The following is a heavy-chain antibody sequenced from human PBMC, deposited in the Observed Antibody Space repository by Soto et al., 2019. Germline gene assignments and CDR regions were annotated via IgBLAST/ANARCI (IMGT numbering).Heavy chain of an antibody. CDR2: IYYNGST. J-gene: IGHJ6*02. Sequence: PSETLSLTCTVSGGSISSYYWSWIRQPPGKGLEWIGYIYYNGSTNYNPSLKSRVTISVDTSKNQFSLKLSSVTAADTAVYYCARDRSGDSSLYYYGMDVWGQGTTVTVSS. CDR3: ARDRSGDSSLYYYGMDV. V-gene: IGHV4-59*01. CDR1: GGSISSYY. D-gene: IGHD6-13*01.